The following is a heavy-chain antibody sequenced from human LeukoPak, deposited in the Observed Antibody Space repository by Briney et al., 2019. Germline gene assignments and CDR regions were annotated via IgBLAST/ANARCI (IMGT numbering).Heavy chain of an antibody. D-gene: IGHD6-19*01. CDR2: IYYSGST. CDR1: GGSISSGDYY. Sequence: SQTLSLTCTVSGGSISSGDYYWSWIRQPPGKGLEWIGYIYYSGSTYYNPSLKSRVTISVDTSKNQFSLKLSSVTAADTAVYYCATSDSSGPKCLAFDIWGQGTMVTVSS. CDR3: ATSDSSGPKCLAFDI. V-gene: IGHV4-30-4*01. J-gene: IGHJ3*02.